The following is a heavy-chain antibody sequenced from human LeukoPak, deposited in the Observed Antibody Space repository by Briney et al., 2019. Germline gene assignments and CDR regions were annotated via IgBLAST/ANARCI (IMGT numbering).Heavy chain of an antibody. CDR3: ARGPSIAARYDAFDI. Sequence: GGSLRLSCAASEFTFTSYELNWVRQAPGKGLEWVSYISSSGNTISYADSVKGRFTISRDNAKNSLYLQVISLRAEDTAVYYCARGPSIAARYDAFDIWGQGTMVTISS. V-gene: IGHV3-48*03. CDR1: EFTFTSYE. CDR2: ISSSGNTI. J-gene: IGHJ3*02. D-gene: IGHD6-6*01.